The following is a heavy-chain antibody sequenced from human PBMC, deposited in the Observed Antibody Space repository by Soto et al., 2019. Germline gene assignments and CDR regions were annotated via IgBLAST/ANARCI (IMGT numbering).Heavy chain of an antibody. V-gene: IGHV3-21*01. J-gene: IGHJ6*02. Sequence: PGGSLRLSCAASGLTFSTYSMNWVRQAPGKGLEWVSSISSSSGYIYYADSVKGRFTISRDDAKNSLSLQMNSLRAEDTAVYYCARVRSYSYGQGYGMDVWGQGTTVTVSS. CDR1: GLTFSTYS. D-gene: IGHD5-18*01. CDR3: ARVRSYSYGQGYGMDV. CDR2: ISSSSGYI.